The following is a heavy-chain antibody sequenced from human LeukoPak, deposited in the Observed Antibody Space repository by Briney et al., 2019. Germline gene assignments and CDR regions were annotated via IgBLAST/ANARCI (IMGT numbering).Heavy chain of an antibody. CDR2: INPKSGGT. Sequence: ASVKVSCRASGYTFAGYYLHWVRQAPGQGLEWMGWINPKSGGTDYAQSFQGRVTMTTDASISTAYMELSRLTSDDTAVYYCAKDSSRYYDFWSGYYPYFDYWGQGTLVTVSS. J-gene: IGHJ4*02. CDR3: AKDSSRYYDFWSGYYPYFDY. D-gene: IGHD3-3*01. V-gene: IGHV1-2*02. CDR1: GYTFAGYY.